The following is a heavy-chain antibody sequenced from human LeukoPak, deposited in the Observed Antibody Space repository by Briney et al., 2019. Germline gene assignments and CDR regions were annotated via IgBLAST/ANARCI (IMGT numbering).Heavy chain of an antibody. V-gene: IGHV3-23*01. CDR3: AKTGGSSGWYEAYY. J-gene: IGHJ4*02. D-gene: IGHD6-19*01. Sequence: PGGSLRLSCAASGFTFSSYAMSWVRQAPGKGLEWVSAISGSGGSTYYADSVKGRFTISRDNSKNTLYLQMNSLRAEDTAVYYCAKTGGSSGWYEAYYWGQGTLVTVSS. CDR2: ISGSGGST. CDR1: GFTFSSYA.